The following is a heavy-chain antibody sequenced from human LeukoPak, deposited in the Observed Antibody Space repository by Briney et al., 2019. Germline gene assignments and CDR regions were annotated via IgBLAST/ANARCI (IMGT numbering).Heavy chain of an antibody. CDR3: ARAERPIVVVPAAIRDYYYYMDV. D-gene: IGHD2-2*02. CDR2: IIPIFGTA. CDR1: GGTFSSYA. J-gene: IGHJ6*03. Sequence: SVKVSCKASGGTFSSYAISWVRQAPGQGLEWMGGIIPIFGTANYAQKFQGRVTITADESTSTAYMELSSLRSEDTAVYYCARAERPIVVVPAAIRDYYYYMDVWGKGTTVTVSS. V-gene: IGHV1-69*13.